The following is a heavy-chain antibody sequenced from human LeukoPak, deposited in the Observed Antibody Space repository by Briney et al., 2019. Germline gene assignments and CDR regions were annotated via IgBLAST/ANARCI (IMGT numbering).Heavy chain of an antibody. J-gene: IGHJ4*02. CDR3: ARRDDHNGRDY. V-gene: IGHV3-53*01. CDR1: GFTVSNNY. CDR2: IYCGGST. D-gene: IGHD5-24*01. Sequence: PGGSLRLSCVVSGFTVSNNYMSWVRQPPRKGLEWVSLIYCGGSTYYADSVKGRFTISRGKSKNPVYLQMNSLRAEDTAMYYCARRDDHNGRDYWGQGTLVTVSS.